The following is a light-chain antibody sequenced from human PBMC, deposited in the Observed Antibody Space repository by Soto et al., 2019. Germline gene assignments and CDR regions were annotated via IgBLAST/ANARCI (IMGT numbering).Light chain of an antibody. V-gene: IGKV1-12*01. CDR3: QQANRFPYS. Sequence: DIQMSPSPSSVSASVGDRFTITCRASQDFNNRLGWYQQTPGKAPKLLIYAASSLQPGVPSRFSGSGSGTDFTLTISSLQPEDFATSSCQQANRFPYSFGQWTKLEMK. J-gene: IGKJ2*03. CDR1: QDFNNR. CDR2: AAS.